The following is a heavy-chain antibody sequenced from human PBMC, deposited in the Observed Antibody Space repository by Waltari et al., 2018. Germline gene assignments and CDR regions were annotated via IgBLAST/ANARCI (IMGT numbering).Heavy chain of an antibody. D-gene: IGHD2-15*01. CDR3: ARVGVVVVAATRYWYFDL. J-gene: IGHJ2*01. Sequence: QVQLVQSGAEVKKPGASVKVSCKASGYTFTSYDINWVRQATGQGLEWMGWMNPNSGNTGHAQKFQGRVTMTRNTSISTAYMELSSLRSEDTAVYYCARVGVVVVAATRYWYFDLWGRGTLVTVSS. CDR2: MNPNSGNT. CDR1: GYTFTSYD. V-gene: IGHV1-8*01.